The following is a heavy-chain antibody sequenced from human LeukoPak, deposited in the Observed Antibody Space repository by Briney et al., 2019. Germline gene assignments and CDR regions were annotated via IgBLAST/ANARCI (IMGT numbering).Heavy chain of an antibody. J-gene: IGHJ4*02. CDR1: GFTFSSYS. CDR3: ARARGIAVAGTYALGSDY. CDR2: ISSSSSYI. D-gene: IGHD6-19*01. V-gene: IGHV3-21*01. Sequence: GGSLRLSRAASGFTFSSYSMNWVRQAPGKGLEWVSSISSSSSYIYYADSVKGRFTISRDNAKNSLYLQMNSLRAEDTAVYYCARARGIAVAGTYALGSDYWGQGTLVTVSS.